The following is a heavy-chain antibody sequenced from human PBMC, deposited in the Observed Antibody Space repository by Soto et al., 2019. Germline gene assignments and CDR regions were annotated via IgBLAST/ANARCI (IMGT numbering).Heavy chain of an antibody. D-gene: IGHD6-6*01. V-gene: IGHV3-33*01. CDR2: IWYDGSNK. CDR1: GFTFSSYG. J-gene: IGHJ4*02. CDR3: ARAHSSSSLHRPEPIDY. Sequence: GGSLRLSCAASGFTFSSYGMHWVRQAPGKGLEWVAVIWYDGSNKYYADSVKGRFTISRDNSKNTLYLQMNSLRAEDTAVYYCARAHSSSSLHRPEPIDYWGQGTLVTVSS.